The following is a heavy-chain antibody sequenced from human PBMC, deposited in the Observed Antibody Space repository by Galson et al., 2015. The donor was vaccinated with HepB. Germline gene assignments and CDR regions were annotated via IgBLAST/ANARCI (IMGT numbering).Heavy chain of an antibody. V-gene: IGHV3-74*01. D-gene: IGHD3-16*01. J-gene: IGHJ5*02. CDR3: SRGAGEEKNYVIDQ. Sequence: SLRLSCAASGFSFNNYWMHWVRQAPGKGLVWVSRMSRDGSTINYADSVRGRFTISRDNAKNTLYLQMNTLRDDDTAVYYCSRGAGEEKNYVIDQLGQGTLVAVSS. CDR1: GFSFNNYW. CDR2: MSRDGSTI.